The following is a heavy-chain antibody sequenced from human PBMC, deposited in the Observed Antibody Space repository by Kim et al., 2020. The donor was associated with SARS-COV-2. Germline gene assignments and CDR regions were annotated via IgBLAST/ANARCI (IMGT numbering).Heavy chain of an antibody. CDR3: ARAADRLWLDY. D-gene: IGHD5-18*01. J-gene: IGHJ4*02. CDR1: GFTFSSYA. V-gene: IGHV3-30*04. Sequence: GGSLRLSCAASGFTFSSYAMHWVRQAPGKGLEWVAVISYDGSNKYYADSVKGRFTISRDNSKNTLYLQMNSLRAEDTAVYYCARAADRLWLDYWGQGTLVTVSS. CDR2: ISYDGSNK.